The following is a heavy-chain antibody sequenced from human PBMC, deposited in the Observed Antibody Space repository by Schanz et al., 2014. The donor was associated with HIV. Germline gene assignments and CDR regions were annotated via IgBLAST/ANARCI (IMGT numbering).Heavy chain of an antibody. CDR2: IGGSRGGT. J-gene: IGHJ6*02. V-gene: IGHV3-23*04. D-gene: IGHD3-10*01. CDR3: AKIRGTRGAYDGMDV. CDR1: GFSFSNFG. Sequence: VQLVESGGGVVQPGRSLRLSCAASGFSFSNFGMHWVRQAPGKGLEWVSGIGGSRGGTYYADSVKGRFTISRDNSKNTMFLQMNSLRVEDTAIYYCAKIRGTRGAYDGMDVWGQGTTVTVSS.